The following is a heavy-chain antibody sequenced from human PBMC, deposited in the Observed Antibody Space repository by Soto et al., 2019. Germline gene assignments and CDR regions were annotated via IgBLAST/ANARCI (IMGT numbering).Heavy chain of an antibody. D-gene: IGHD1-1*01. CDR2: ISAHNGNT. Sequence: QVHLVQSGAEVKKPGASVKVSCKASDYTFTSYGITWVRQAPGQGLVWMGWISAHNGNTDYAQKLQGRVIVTRDTSTSTAYMELRSLRSDDTAVYYCARGRYGDYWGQGALVTVSS. CDR3: ARGRYGDY. CDR1: DYTFTSYG. J-gene: IGHJ4*02. V-gene: IGHV1-18*01.